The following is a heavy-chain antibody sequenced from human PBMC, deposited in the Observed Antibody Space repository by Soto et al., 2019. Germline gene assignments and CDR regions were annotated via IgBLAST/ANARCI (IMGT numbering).Heavy chain of an antibody. J-gene: IGHJ6*02. V-gene: IGHV1-69*06. D-gene: IGHD3-10*01. CDR2: IIPIFGTA. Sequence: GASVKVSCKASGGTFSSYAISWVRQAPGQGLEWMGGIIPIFGTANYAQKFQGRVTITADKSTSTAYMELSSLRSEDTAVYYCARVAYYYGSGSLYYYGMDVWGQGTTVTVSS. CDR1: GGTFSSYA. CDR3: ARVAYYYGSGSLYYYGMDV.